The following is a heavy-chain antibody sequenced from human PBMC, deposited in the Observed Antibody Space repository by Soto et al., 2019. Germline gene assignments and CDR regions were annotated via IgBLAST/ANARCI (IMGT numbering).Heavy chain of an antibody. J-gene: IGHJ5*02. Sequence: GASVKVSCKAPGYTFTSYDINWVRQATGQGLEWMGWMNPNSGNTGYAQKFQGRVTMTRNTSISTAYMELSSLRSEDTAVYYCAREYYGSGSYYGWFDPWGQGTLVTVSS. CDR3: AREYYGSGSYYGWFDP. V-gene: IGHV1-8*01. CDR2: MNPNSGNT. CDR1: GYTFTSYD. D-gene: IGHD3-10*01.